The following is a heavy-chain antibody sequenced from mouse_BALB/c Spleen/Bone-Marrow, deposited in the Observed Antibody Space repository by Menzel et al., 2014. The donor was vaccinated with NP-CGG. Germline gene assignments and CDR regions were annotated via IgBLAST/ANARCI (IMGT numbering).Heavy chain of an antibody. J-gene: IGHJ4*01. CDR1: GYTFTEYT. CDR3: ARRSPMITTRDYAMDY. D-gene: IGHD2-4*01. Sequence: EVKLMESGPELVKPGASVKISCKTSGYTFTEYTMHWVKQSHGKSLEWIGGINPNNGGTSYNQKFKGKATLTVDKSSSTAYMELRSLTSEDSAVYYCARRSPMITTRDYAMDYWGQGTSVTVSS. CDR2: INPNNGGT. V-gene: IGHV1-18*01.